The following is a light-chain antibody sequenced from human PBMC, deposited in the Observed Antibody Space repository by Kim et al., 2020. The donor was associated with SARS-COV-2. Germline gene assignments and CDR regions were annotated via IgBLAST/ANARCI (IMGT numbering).Light chain of an antibody. J-gene: IGLJ1*01. V-gene: IGLV3-21*01. Sequence: APGQTARITCGGNNIGGHSVHWYQQKPGRAPVLVIYYDSDRPSGIPERFSGSKAATTATLTISRVEAGDEADYYCQVWDTDTDDYVFGTGTKVTVL. CDR2: YDS. CDR3: QVWDTDTDDYV. CDR1: NIGGHS.